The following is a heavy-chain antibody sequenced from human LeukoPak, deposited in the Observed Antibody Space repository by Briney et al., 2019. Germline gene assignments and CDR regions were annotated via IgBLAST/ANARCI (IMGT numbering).Heavy chain of an antibody. CDR2: ISSSSSYI. Sequence: GSLRLSCAASGFTFSSYSMNWVRQAPGKGLEWVSSISSSSSYIYYADSVKGRFTISRDNAKNSLYLQMNSLRAEDTAVYYCARATYYYDSAPDYWGQGTLVTVSS. CDR3: ARATYYYDSAPDY. D-gene: IGHD3-22*01. V-gene: IGHV3-21*01. CDR1: GFTFSSYS. J-gene: IGHJ4*02.